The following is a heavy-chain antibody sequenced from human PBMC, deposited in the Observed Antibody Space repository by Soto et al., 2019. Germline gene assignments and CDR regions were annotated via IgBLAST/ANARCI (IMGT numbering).Heavy chain of an antibody. CDR1: GYTFTNND. Sequence: GASVKVSCKASGYTFTNNDVSWVRQATGQGLEWVGWMNPGSGDTGYAQKFQGRVTMTRDISIATDYMELNSLTSEDTAIYYCARMESFGSLNWFDPWGQGTLVTVSS. CDR2: MNPGSGDT. D-gene: IGHD5-18*01. J-gene: IGHJ5*02. V-gene: IGHV1-8*02. CDR3: ARMESFGSLNWFDP.